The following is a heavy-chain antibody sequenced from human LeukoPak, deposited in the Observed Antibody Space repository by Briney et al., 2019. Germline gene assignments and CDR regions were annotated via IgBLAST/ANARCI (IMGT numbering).Heavy chain of an antibody. Sequence: GGSLRLSCAASRFTFSTYAMSWVRQPPGKGLEWVSAISGSDGSTYYADSVKGRFTISRDNAKNTLYLQMNSLRAEDTAVYYCAREYGSGSYLIFDYWGQGTLVTVSS. CDR2: ISGSDGST. J-gene: IGHJ4*02. V-gene: IGHV3-23*01. D-gene: IGHD3-10*01. CDR3: AREYGSGSYLIFDY. CDR1: RFTFSTYA.